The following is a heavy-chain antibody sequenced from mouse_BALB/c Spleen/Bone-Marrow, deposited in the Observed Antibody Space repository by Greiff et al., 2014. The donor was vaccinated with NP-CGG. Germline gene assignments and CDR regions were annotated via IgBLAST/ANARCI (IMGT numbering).Heavy chain of an antibody. CDR2: ILPGNNST. CDR3: ASLILFYATDY. V-gene: IGHV1-9*01. Sequence: QVQLQQSGAGLMKPGASVKIYCKATGYTFSSYWINWVKQRPGHGLEWIGEILPGNNSTNYNEKFKGKATFTAGTSSNTAYLQLSSLTSEDSAVYYCASLILFYATDYWRQRTSVPVPS. CDR1: GYTFSSYW. J-gene: IGHJ4*01.